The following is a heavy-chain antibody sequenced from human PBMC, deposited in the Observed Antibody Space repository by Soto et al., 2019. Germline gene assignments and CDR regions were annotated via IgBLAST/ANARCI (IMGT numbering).Heavy chain of an antibody. D-gene: IGHD2-21*02. CDR1: GFTFSNHG. CDR3: AKEVGTAVTACTNWYFDL. V-gene: IGHV3-30*18. Sequence: QVQLVESGGGVVQPGRSLRLSCAASGFTFSNHGMHWVRQAPGKGLEWVAVISSDGSNKHYADSVKGRFTISRDNSNNTLDLQMNSLRAEDTAVFYCAKEVGTAVTACTNWYFDLWGRGTLVTVSS. J-gene: IGHJ2*01. CDR2: ISSDGSNK.